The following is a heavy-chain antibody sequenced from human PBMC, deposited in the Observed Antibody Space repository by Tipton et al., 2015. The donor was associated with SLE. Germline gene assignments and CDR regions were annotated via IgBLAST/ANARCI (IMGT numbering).Heavy chain of an antibody. CDR3: AMSSGRYWGAFDY. Sequence: TLSLTCDVYGGSSNTYYWAWIRQPPGKGLEWIGEINHSGSTNYNPSLKSRVTTSLDTSKNQVSLKLKSVTAADTAVYYCAMSSGRYWGAFDYWGQGTLVTASS. CDR1: GGSSNTYY. CDR2: INHSGST. D-gene: IGHD1-26*01. J-gene: IGHJ4*02. V-gene: IGHV4-34*01.